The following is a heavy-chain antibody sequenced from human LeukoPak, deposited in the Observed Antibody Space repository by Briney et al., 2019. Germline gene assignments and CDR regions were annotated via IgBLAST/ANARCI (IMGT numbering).Heavy chain of an antibody. Sequence: APGKVSPKASGYPFAPYAMNLAPQAPGPRPEWRGWINTNTGNPTYAQGFTGRFVFSLDTSVRTAYLQISSLRTEDTAVYYCARSVINFDYNVYWGEGTPVTVSS. CDR2: INTNTGNP. V-gene: IGHV7-4-1*02. CDR3: ARSVINFDYNVY. D-gene: IGHD3-9*01. CDR1: GYPFAPYA. J-gene: IGHJ4*02.